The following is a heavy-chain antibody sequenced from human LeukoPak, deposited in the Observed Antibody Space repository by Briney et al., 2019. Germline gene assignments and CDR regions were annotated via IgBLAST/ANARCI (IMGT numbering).Heavy chain of an antibody. Sequence: PSETLSLTCTVSGGSISSSSYYWSWIRQPAGKGLEWIGRIYTSGSTNYNPSLKSRVTISVDTSKNQFSLKLSSVTAADTAVYYCARVLVTGGYGSPDYWGQGTLVTVSS. CDR1: GGSISSSSYY. J-gene: IGHJ4*02. D-gene: IGHD2-21*02. V-gene: IGHV4-61*02. CDR2: IYTSGST. CDR3: ARVLVTGGYGSPDY.